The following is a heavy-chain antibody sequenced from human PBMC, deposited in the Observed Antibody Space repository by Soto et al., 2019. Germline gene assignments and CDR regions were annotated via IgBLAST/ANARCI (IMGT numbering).Heavy chain of an antibody. Sequence: ASVRVSCKASGYTFTSYGISWVRQAPGQGLEWMGWISAYHGNTNYAQKLQGRVTMTTDTTTSTAYMELRSLMSDDTAVYYCARQDYSNYYYYYMDVWGKGTTVTVSS. V-gene: IGHV1-18*01. CDR2: ISAYHGNT. CDR1: GYTFTSYG. CDR3: ARQDYSNYYYYYMDV. D-gene: IGHD4-4*01. J-gene: IGHJ6*03.